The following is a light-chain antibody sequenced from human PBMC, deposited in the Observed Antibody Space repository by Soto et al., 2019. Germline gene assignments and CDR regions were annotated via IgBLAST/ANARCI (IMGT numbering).Light chain of an antibody. J-gene: IGLJ1*01. V-gene: IGLV2-8*01. CDR1: SSDIGGYNF. CDR3: SSHGGSNNPYV. CDR2: DVT. Sequence: ALTQPPSASGSPGQSVAISCTGTSSDIGGYNFVSWYQQHPGKAPKLMIYDVTKRPSGVPDRFSGSKSGNTATLIVSGLQAEDEADYYCSSHGGSNNPYVFGPGTKVTVL.